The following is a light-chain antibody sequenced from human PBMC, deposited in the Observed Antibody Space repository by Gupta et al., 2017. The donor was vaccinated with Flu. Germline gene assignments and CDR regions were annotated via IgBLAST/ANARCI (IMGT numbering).Light chain of an antibody. CDR2: EVT. V-gene: IGLV2-14*01. CDR1: SSDIGGYNY. J-gene: IGLJ2*01. Sequence: QSALTQPAYVSGSPGQSITISCTGTSSDIGGYNYVSWYQHHPGKAPKLMIYEVTNRPSGLSDRFSGSKSGNTASLSISGLQAEDEANYYCSSYSSNSSVVIFGGGTKLTVL. CDR3: SSYSSNSSVVI.